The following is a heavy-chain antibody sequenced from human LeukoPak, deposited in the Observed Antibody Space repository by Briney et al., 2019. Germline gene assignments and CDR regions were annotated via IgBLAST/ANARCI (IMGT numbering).Heavy chain of an antibody. V-gene: IGHV4-59*12. CDR3: AREGQFGYYDNSGYHEYYFDY. D-gene: IGHD3-22*01. CDR2: IYYSGST. J-gene: IGHJ4*02. CDR1: GGSISTYY. Sequence: SETLSLTCTVSGGSISTYYWTWIRQPPGKGLEWIGFIYYSGSTNYNPSLKSRVTISVDTSKNQFSLKLNSVTAADTAVYYCAREGQFGYYDNSGYHEYYFDYWGRGTLVTVSS.